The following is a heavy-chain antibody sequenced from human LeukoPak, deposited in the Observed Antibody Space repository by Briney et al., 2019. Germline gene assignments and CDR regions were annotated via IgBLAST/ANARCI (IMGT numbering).Heavy chain of an antibody. Sequence: GGSLRLSCAASGFTFSSYWMTWVRQAPGKGLEGVANIKYDGSEKDYMDSVKGRFTISRDNAKNSLHLQMNSLRAEDTAVYYCARDIEAAGLFLDYWGQGTLVTVSS. J-gene: IGHJ4*02. CDR3: ARDIEAAGLFLDY. CDR1: GFTFSSYW. D-gene: IGHD6-13*01. V-gene: IGHV3-7*01. CDR2: IKYDGSEK.